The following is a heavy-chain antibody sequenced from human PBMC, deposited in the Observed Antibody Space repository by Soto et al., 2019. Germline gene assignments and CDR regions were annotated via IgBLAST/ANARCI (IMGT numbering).Heavy chain of an antibody. D-gene: IGHD3-3*01. J-gene: IGHJ6*02. Sequence: SETLSLTCAVYGGSFSGYYWSWIRQPPGQGLEWIGEINHSGSTNYNPSLKSRVTISVDTSKNQFSLKLSSVTAADTAVYYCARGTSLFWSGYYYGMDVWGQGTTVTVSS. CDR2: INHSGST. V-gene: IGHV4-34*01. CDR3: ARGTSLFWSGYYYGMDV. CDR1: GGSFSGYY.